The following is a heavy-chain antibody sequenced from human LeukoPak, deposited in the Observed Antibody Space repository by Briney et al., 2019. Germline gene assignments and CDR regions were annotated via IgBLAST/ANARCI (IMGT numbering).Heavy chain of an antibody. V-gene: IGHV5-51*01. D-gene: IGHD3-10*01. J-gene: IGHJ4*02. CDR3: ARLGWAGSGEMGY. CDR1: GYSFTTYW. CDR2: IAPGNSDT. Sequence: GESLKISCKGSGYSFTTYWIGWVRQMPGKGLEWMGIIAPGNSDTRYSPSFQGQVIISADKSISTAYLQWSSLKASDTAMYHCARLGWAGSGEMGYWGQGTLVTVSS.